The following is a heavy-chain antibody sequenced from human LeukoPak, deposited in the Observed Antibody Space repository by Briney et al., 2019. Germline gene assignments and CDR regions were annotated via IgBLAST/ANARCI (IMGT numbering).Heavy chain of an antibody. Sequence: GASVKVSCKASGYTFTGYHMHWVRQAPGQGLEWMGWISAYNGNTNYAQKLQGRVTMTTDTSTSTAYMELRSLRSDDTAVYYCARTGTTVLDIWGQGTMVTVSS. CDR2: ISAYNGNT. V-gene: IGHV1-18*04. CDR3: ARTGTTVLDI. J-gene: IGHJ3*02. D-gene: IGHD1-1*01. CDR1: GYTFTGYH.